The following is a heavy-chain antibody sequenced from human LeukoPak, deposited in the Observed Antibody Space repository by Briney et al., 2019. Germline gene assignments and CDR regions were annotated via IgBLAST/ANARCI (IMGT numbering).Heavy chain of an antibody. CDR3: ASHKQQLGYDY. Sequence: GGSLRLSCAASGFTFSSYAMHWVRQAPGKGLEYVSAISSNGGSTYYANSVKGRFTISRDNFKNTLYLQMGSLRAEDMAVYYCASHKQQLGYDYWGQGTLVTVSS. D-gene: IGHD6-13*01. V-gene: IGHV3-64*01. J-gene: IGHJ4*02. CDR1: GFTFSSYA. CDR2: ISSNGGST.